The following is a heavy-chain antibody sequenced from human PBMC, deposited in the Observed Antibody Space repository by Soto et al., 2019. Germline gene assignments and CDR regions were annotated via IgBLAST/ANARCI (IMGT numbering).Heavy chain of an antibody. J-gene: IGHJ4*02. V-gene: IGHV1-69*02. Sequence: QVQLVQSGAEVKKPGSSVKVSCKASGGTFSSYTISWVRQAPGQGLEWMGRIIPILGIANYAQKFQGRVTITAEKSRRTAYRERRSLRSKERAGYSCPRILEGTGAYYGGKGTLVTFSP. CDR2: IIPILGIA. D-gene: IGHD3-3*01. CDR3: PRILEGTGAYY. CDR1: GGTFSSYT.